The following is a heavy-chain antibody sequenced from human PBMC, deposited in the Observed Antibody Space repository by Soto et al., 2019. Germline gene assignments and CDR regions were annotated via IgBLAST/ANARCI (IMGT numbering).Heavy chain of an antibody. V-gene: IGHV4-30-4*01. CDR2: IYYTGIT. J-gene: IGHJ5*02. Sequence: SETLSLTCTVSGASISSSGYFWSWIRQSPGKGLEWIGYIYYTGITHLNPSLKSRLTMAVDTSKNEFSLKLTSVSAADTAVYFCAREERKGIISWFDPWGQGTPVTVSS. CDR3: AREERKGIISWFDP. D-gene: IGHD2-21*01. CDR1: GASISSSGYF.